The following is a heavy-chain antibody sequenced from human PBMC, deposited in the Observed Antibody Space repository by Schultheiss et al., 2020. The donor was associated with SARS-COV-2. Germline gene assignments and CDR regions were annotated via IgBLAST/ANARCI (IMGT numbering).Heavy chain of an antibody. V-gene: IGHV4-34*01. Sequence: SETLSLTCAVYGGSFSGYYWSWIRQPPGKGLEWIGSIYYRGSTYYNPSLKSRVTLSVDTSKNQFSLKLSSVTAADTAVYYCAREKERAIFGVVTHYGMDVWGQGTTVTVSS. CDR1: GGSFSGYY. CDR2: IYYRGST. J-gene: IGHJ6*02. CDR3: AREKERAIFGVVTHYGMDV. D-gene: IGHD3-3*01.